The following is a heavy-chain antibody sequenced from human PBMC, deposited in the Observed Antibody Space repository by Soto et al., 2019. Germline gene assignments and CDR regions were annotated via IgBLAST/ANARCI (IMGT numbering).Heavy chain of an antibody. Sequence: SETLCITCTISGGSVSIGAYYWTWIRQRPGKGLEWIGYIYYSGSTYYSPSLKSRLSISLDTSKNQFSLRLSSVTAADTAMYYCARARLRAVYAFDIWGQGTMVTVSS. CDR3: ARARLRAVYAFDI. CDR2: IYYSGST. V-gene: IGHV4-31*03. J-gene: IGHJ3*02. D-gene: IGHD5-12*01. CDR1: GGSVSIGAYY.